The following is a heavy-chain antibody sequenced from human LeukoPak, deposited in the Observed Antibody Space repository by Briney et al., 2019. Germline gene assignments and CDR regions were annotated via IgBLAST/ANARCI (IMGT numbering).Heavy chain of an antibody. CDR2: IIPIFGTA. D-gene: IGHD1-7*01. V-gene: IGHV1-69*05. CDR3: ARDNYAGANWFDP. CDR1: GGTFSSYA. J-gene: IGHJ5*02. Sequence: SVKVSCKASGGTFSSYAISWVRQAPGQGLEWMGGIIPIFGTANYAQKFQDRVTITTDESTSTAYMELSSLRSEDTAEYYCARDNYAGANWFDPWGQGTLVTVSS.